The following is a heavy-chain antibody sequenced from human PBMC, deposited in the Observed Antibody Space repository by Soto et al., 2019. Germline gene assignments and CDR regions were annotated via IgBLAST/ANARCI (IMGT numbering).Heavy chain of an antibody. J-gene: IGHJ4*02. V-gene: IGHV4-59*01. CDR2: IYYTGIT. D-gene: IGHD5-12*01. Sequence: SETLSLTCTVSGGSISSYYWSWIRQPPGRGLEWIGYIYYTGITNYNPSLKSRVTMSVDTSKTQFSLKVSSVTTADTAVYYCARSMEYSGYDYFDYWGQGSLVTVSS. CDR1: GGSISSYY. CDR3: ARSMEYSGYDYFDY.